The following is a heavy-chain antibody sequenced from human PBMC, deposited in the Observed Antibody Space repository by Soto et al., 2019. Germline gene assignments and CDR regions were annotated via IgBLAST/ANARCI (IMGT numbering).Heavy chain of an antibody. V-gene: IGHV3-53*01. Sequence: DVQLVESGGGLIQPGEYLRLSCAAFGLTVSGTKYVAWVRQAPGKGLEWVSALYDVFGSFYADSVKGRFTTSSDRSKSTVYLQLNDLRPYDTAVYYCASWHEREHAYDVWCQGTTVIVSS. CDR3: ASWHEREHAYDV. J-gene: IGHJ3*01. D-gene: IGHD1-1*01. CDR1: GLTVSGTKY. CDR2: LYDVFGS.